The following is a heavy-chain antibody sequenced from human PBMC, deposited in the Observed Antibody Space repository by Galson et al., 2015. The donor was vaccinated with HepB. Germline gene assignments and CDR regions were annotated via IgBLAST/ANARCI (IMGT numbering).Heavy chain of an antibody. CDR3: AKDDMESPYGGYALDV. J-gene: IGHJ3*01. D-gene: IGHD4/OR15-4a*01. CDR1: GFPFRSYG. V-gene: IGHV3-23*01. CDR2: ISGSDGST. Sequence: SLRLSCAASGFPFRSYGMTWVRQAPGKGLEWVSGISGSDGSTYYADSVKGRAAIARDNSKNTLYLQMNRLRVEDTAVYYCAKDDMESPYGGYALDVWGQGTMVTVSS.